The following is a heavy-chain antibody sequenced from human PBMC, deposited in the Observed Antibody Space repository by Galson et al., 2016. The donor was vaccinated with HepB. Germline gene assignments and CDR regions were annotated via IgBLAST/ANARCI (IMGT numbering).Heavy chain of an antibody. Sequence: SLRLSCAASGFTFSNYAMSWVRQAPGKGLEWVSTISSSVSSTYYADSVKGRFTISRDNSKNTLYLQMNSLRAEDTAVYYCAKERGSYARYNWFDPWGRGTLVTVSS. J-gene: IGHJ5*02. D-gene: IGHD3-16*01. CDR3: AKERGSYARYNWFDP. CDR2: ISSSVSST. V-gene: IGHV3-23*01. CDR1: GFTFSNYA.